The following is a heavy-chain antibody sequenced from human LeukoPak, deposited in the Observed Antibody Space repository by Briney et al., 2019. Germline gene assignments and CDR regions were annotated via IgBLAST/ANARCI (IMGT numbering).Heavy chain of an antibody. J-gene: IGHJ4*02. CDR3: ATLSQTTYYYDSSGSGYFDY. V-gene: IGHV1-2*06. CDR2: INPNSGGT. CDR1: GYTFTGYY. Sequence: ASVKVSCKASGYTFTGYYMHWVRQAPGQGLEWMGRINPNSGGTNYAQKFQGRVTMTRGTSISTAYMELSRLRSDDTAVYYCATLSQTTYYYDSSGSGYFDYWGQGTLVTVSS. D-gene: IGHD3-22*01.